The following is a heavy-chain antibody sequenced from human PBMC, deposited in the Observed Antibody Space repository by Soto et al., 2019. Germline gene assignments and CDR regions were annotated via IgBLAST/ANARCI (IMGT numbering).Heavy chain of an antibody. D-gene: IGHD6-6*01. CDR3: ARIIIAAQTLLRIYYYGMDV. CDR1: GGTFISYA. J-gene: IGHJ6*02. V-gene: IGHV1-69*13. CDR2: IIPIFGTA. Sequence: SVKVSCKASGGTFISYAISLVRQAPGQGLEWMGGIIPIFGTANYAQKFQGRVTITADESTSTAYMELSSLRSEDTAVYYCARIIIAAQTLLRIYYYGMDVWGQGTTVTVSS.